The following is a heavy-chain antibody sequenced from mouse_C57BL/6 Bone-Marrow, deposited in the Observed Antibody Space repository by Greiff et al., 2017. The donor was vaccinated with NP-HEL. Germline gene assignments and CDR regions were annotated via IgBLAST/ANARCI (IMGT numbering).Heavy chain of an antibody. D-gene: IGHD1-1*01. CDR3: ARDGGSRGGFDY. J-gene: IGHJ2*01. CDR2: SRNKANDYTT. Sequence: EVMLVESGGGLVQSGRSLRLSCATSGFTFSDFYMEWVRQAPGKGLEWIAASRNKANDYTTEYSASVKGRFIVSRDTSQSILYLQMNALRAEDTAIYYCARDGGSRGGFDYWGQGTTLTVSS. V-gene: IGHV7-1*01. CDR1: GFTFSDFY.